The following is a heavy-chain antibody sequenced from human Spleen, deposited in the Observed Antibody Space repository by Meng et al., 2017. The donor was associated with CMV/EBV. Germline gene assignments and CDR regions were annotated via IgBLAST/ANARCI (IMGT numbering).Heavy chain of an antibody. Sequence: GESLKISCVGSGFTFSDYEINWVRLAPGKGLEWISYISSRGETVYYADSVNGRFTISRDNARNSLYLEMNSLRADDTAMYYCAKDWVGNSVLVPGVGTFDIWGQGTMVTVSS. CDR2: ISSRGETV. D-gene: IGHD2-2*01. V-gene: IGHV3-11*01. J-gene: IGHJ3*02. CDR3: AKDWVGNSVLVPGVGTFDI. CDR1: GFTFSDYE.